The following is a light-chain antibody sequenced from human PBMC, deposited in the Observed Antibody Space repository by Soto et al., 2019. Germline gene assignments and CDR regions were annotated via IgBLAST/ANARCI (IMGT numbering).Light chain of an antibody. CDR2: DAS. CDR1: QNINNW. J-gene: IGKJ1*01. CDR3: QPTRT. Sequence: DFQMTQAPSTLSASVGDRVTITCRASQNINNWVAWYQQKQGKAPKFLIYDASTLQRGVPSRFSGSGFGTEFSLTISSLQPDDFGSYYCQPTRTFGQGTKVEIK. V-gene: IGKV1-5*01.